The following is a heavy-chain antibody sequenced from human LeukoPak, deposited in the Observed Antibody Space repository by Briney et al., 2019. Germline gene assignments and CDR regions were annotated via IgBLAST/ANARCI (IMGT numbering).Heavy chain of an antibody. D-gene: IGHD6-19*01. CDR1: GFTFGSYG. J-gene: IGHJ4*02. CDR3: AKDQGTMAGTIVY. V-gene: IGHV3-30*18. CDR2: ISYHGSST. Sequence: PGRSLRLSCAASGFTFGSYGMHWVRQAPGTGLEWVAFISYHGSSTYYADSVKGRFTISRDNSRNTLYLQINSLRGEDTAIYYCAKDQGTMAGTIVYWGQGTLVTVSS.